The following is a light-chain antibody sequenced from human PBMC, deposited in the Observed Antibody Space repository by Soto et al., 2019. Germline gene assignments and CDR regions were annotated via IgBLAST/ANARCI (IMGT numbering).Light chain of an antibody. Sequence: DIQLTQSPSFLSASVGDTVTITCRASQDISTSLAWYQQKPGMAPKLLIYAASTLHSGVPSRFSGSGSATDFTLTSSGLQPEDFATYSCQQVNGSPFTVGGETKVEIK. CDR3: QQVNGSPFT. J-gene: IGKJ4*02. CDR1: QDISTS. CDR2: AAS. V-gene: IGKV1-9*01.